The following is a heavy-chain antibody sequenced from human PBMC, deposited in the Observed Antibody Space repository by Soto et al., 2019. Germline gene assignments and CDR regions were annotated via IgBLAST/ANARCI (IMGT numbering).Heavy chain of an antibody. CDR3: AREGGGYSCAEY. CDR2: IYYRGRT. Sequence: QVQLQESGPGLVKPSQTLSLTCTVSGGSISSGDYYWSWIRQPPGKGLEWIGYIYYRGRTYYNQSLQSRVTISVDTSKNQFSLKLSSVTAADTAVYYCAREGGGYSCAEYWGQGTLVTVSS. D-gene: IGHD5-18*01. CDR1: GGSISSGDYY. J-gene: IGHJ4*02. V-gene: IGHV4-30-4*01.